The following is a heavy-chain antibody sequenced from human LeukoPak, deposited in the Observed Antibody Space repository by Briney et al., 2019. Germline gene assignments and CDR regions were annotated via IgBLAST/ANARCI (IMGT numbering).Heavy chain of an antibody. J-gene: IGHJ3*02. CDR1: GGSLRRYF. CDR2: VSYDGKT. CDR3: ATDVEGDMSHLFAMDI. D-gene: IGHD2-15*01. V-gene: IGHV4-59*01. Sequence: PSETLSLTCNASGGSLRRYFMSWSRQSPENGLEWVGYVSYDGKTNYNPSLRNRVTISVATSNEELSLKLRSMTAADTAVYYCATDVEGDMSHLFAMDIWAQGTVVTVSS.